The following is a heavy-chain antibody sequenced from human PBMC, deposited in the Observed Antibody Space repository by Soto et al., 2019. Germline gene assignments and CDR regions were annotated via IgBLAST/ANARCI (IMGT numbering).Heavy chain of an antibody. CDR2: IYYSGST. CDR1: GGSISSSSYY. J-gene: IGHJ4*02. V-gene: IGHV4-39*01. Sequence: SETLSLTCTVSGGSISSSSYYWGWIRQPPGKGLEWIGSIYYSGSTYYNPSLKSRVTISVDTSKNQFSLKLSSVTAADTAVYYCARQEDTAMVSFYDKGGRMDYWGQGTLVTVSS. D-gene: IGHD5-18*01. CDR3: ARQEDTAMVSFYDKGGRMDY.